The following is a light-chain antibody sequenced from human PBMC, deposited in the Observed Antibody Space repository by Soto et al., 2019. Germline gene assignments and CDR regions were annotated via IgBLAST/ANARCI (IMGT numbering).Light chain of an antibody. Sequence: DLQLTQSPSFLSASVGDRVTISCRASQDINNYLAWYQQTPGKAPKLLIYAASTLQRGAPSRFSGSGSGTDFTLTISSLQPEDFATYYCQQLNSYPYTFGQGTKLEIK. CDR3: QQLNSYPYT. J-gene: IGKJ2*01. V-gene: IGKV1-9*01. CDR1: QDINNY. CDR2: AAS.